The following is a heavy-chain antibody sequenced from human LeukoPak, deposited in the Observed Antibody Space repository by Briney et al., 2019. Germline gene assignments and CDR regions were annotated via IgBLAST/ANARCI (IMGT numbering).Heavy chain of an antibody. J-gene: IGHJ5*02. V-gene: IGHV4-30-2*01. CDR2: IYHSGST. Sequence: SETLSLTCTVSGGSISSGGYYWSWSRQPPGKGLEWIGYIYHSGSTYYNPSLKSRVTISVDRSKNQFSLKLSSVTAADTAVYYCARGLRGYCSSTSCYDWFDPWGQGTLVTVSS. CDR1: GGSISSGGYY. D-gene: IGHD2-2*01. CDR3: ARGLRGYCSSTSCYDWFDP.